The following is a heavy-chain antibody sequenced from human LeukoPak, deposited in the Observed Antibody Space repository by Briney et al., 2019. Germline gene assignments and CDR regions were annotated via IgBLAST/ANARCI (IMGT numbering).Heavy chain of an antibody. Sequence: PSETLSLTCTVSGVSISSSNSYWGWIRQPPGKGLEWIGSIYYSGNTYYNASLKSQVSISIDTSKNQFSLRLSSVTAADTAVYYCARSNIVVVTWYHSGGDAFDIWGQGTMVTVSS. CDR1: GVSISSSNSY. CDR3: ARSNIVVVTWYHSGGDAFDI. CDR2: IYYSGNT. D-gene: IGHD2-21*02. V-gene: IGHV4-39*07. J-gene: IGHJ3*02.